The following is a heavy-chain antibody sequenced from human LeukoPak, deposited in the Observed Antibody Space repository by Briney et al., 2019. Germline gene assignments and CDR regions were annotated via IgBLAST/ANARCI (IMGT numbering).Heavy chain of an antibody. D-gene: IGHD6-6*01. CDR1: GYSFTSFD. J-gene: IGHJ4*02. CDR3: ARVGSSSPRGDY. CDR2: MNPNNGNT. Sequence: ASVKVSCKASGYSFTSFDIHWVRQATGQGLEWMGWMNPNNGNTVYARKFQGRVTMTRNTSISTAYMELSSLRSEDTAVYYCARVGSSSPRGDYWGQGTLVTVSS. V-gene: IGHV1-8*01.